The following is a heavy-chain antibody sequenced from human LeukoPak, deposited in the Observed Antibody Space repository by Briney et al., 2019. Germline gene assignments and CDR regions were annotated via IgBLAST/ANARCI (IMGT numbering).Heavy chain of an antibody. D-gene: IGHD6-19*01. J-gene: IGHJ4*02. V-gene: IGHV4-39*01. CDR1: GGSISSSPYY. CDR3: ARHASVDGNWPRPLDY. Sequence: SETPSLTCTVSGGSISSSPYYWGWIRQPPGKGLEWIGNIYYSGSTYYNPSLKTRVTISVDTSKNQSSLKLTSVTAADTAVYYCARHASVDGNWPRPLDYWGQGSLVTVSS. CDR2: IYYSGST.